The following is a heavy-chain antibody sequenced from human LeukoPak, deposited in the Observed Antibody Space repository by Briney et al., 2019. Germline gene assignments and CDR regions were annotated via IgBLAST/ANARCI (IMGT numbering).Heavy chain of an antibody. D-gene: IGHD3-22*01. Sequence: ASVKVSCKASGYTFTGHYIHWVRQAPGQGVEWVGRVNPNSAYTIFSQNFHGMVTMTTDTSITTAYMELSSLRSDDTAVYYCARVGISYYYDSNGYKYWGQGTLVTVSS. V-gene: IGHV1-2*06. CDR3: ARVGISYYYDSNGYKY. CDR2: VNPNSAYT. CDR1: GYTFTGHY. J-gene: IGHJ4*02.